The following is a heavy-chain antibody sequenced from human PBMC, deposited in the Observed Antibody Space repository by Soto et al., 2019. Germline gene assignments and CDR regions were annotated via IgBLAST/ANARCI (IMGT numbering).Heavy chain of an antibody. Sequence: GGSLRLSCAASGFTFSSYGMHWVRQAPGKGLEWVAVISYDGSNKYYADYVKGLFTISRENAKNSLYLQMNSLRAGDTAVYYCARTLTGTTSNYGMDVWGQGTTGTVSS. CDR3: ARTLTGTTSNYGMDV. D-gene: IGHD1-7*01. CDR2: ISYDGSNK. J-gene: IGHJ6*02. CDR1: GFTFSSYG. V-gene: IGHV3-30*03.